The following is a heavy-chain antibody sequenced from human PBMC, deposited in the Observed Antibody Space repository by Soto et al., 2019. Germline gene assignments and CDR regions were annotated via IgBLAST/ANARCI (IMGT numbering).Heavy chain of an antibody. J-gene: IGHJ4*02. CDR2: INAGNGNT. D-gene: IGHD6-13*01. CDR3: AREMLAAAVNGLDY. CDR1: GYTFTSYA. Sequence: ASVKVSCKASGYTFTSYAMHWLRQSAGQRLEWMGWINAGNGNTKYSQKFQGRVTITRDTSASTAYMELSSLRSEDTAVYYCAREMLAAAVNGLDYWGQGTLVTVSS. V-gene: IGHV1-3*01.